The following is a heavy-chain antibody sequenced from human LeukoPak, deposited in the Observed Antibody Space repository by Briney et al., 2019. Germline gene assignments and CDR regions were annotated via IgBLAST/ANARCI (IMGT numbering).Heavy chain of an antibody. CDR3: ARRTDSGWKWFDP. CDR1: GYRFTSYW. J-gene: IGHJ5*02. CDR2: IHPGEYER. V-gene: IGHV5-51*01. D-gene: IGHD6-25*01. Sequence: GESLKISCKASGYRFTSYWIGWVRQMPGKGLEWMGVIHPGEYERRYSPSFEGQVTISADRSISTAYMQWSSLKASDAAMYYCARRTDSGWKWFDPWGQGTLVTVSS.